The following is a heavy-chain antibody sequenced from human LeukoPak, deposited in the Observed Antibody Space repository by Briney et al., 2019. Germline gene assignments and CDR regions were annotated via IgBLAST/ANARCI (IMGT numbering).Heavy chain of an antibody. CDR2: VHLDGRT. V-gene: IGHV4-4*02. Sequence: PSETLSLTCGVSGGSVINTNWWTWVRHPPGKGLEWIGEVHLDGRTNYNPSLESRLTMSVDVSENQVSLKLTSVTAADTAVYYCAREGGFYRPLDYSGQGTLVTVSS. CDR1: GGSVINTNW. D-gene: IGHD3-3*01. CDR3: AREGGFYRPLDY. J-gene: IGHJ4*02.